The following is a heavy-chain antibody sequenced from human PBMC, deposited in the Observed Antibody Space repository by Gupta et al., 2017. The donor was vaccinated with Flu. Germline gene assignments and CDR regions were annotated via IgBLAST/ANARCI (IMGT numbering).Heavy chain of an antibody. D-gene: IGHD6-6*01. J-gene: IGHJ6*02. CDR2: IFGTA. Sequence: IFGTANYAQKFQGRVTITADKSTSTAYMELSSLRSEDTAVYYCARGGYSSSSSPYYYYGMDVWGQGTTVTVSS. CDR3: ARGGYSSSSSPYYYYGMDV. V-gene: IGHV1-69*06.